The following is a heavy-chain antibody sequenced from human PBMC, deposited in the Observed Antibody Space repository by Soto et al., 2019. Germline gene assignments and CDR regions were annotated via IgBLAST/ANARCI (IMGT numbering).Heavy chain of an antibody. D-gene: IGHD5-12*01. V-gene: IGHV4-59*01. Sequence: SETLSLTCSVSGGSITSDYWSWIRQPPGKRLEWIGYVFHSGNTNYNPSLKSRVTISVDTSRKQFSLNLRSVTAADTAVYFCARGWLQFYYFDNWRQGTMVTVSS. CDR1: GGSITSDY. CDR2: VFHSGNT. CDR3: ARGWLQFYYFDN. J-gene: IGHJ4*02.